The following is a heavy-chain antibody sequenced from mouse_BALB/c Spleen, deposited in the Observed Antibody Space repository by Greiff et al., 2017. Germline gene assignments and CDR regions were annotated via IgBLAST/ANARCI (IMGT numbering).Heavy chain of an antibody. Sequence: VQLQQSGPELVKPGASVRISCKASGYTFTSYYIHWVKQRPGQGLEWIGWIYPGNVNTKYNEKFKGKATLTADKSSSTAYMQLSSLTSEDSAVYFCARGPGGYFAMDYWGQGTSVTVSS. CDR1: GYTFTSYY. J-gene: IGHJ4*01. V-gene: IGHV1S56*01. CDR2: IYPGNVNT. CDR3: ARGPGGYFAMDY.